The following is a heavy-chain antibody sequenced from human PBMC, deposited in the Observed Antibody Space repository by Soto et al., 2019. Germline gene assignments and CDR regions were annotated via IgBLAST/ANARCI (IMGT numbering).Heavy chain of an antibody. D-gene: IGHD6-19*01. CDR1: GYTFTSYG. V-gene: IGHV1-18*04. Sequence: ASVKVSCKASGYTFTSYGISWVRQAPGQGLEWMGWISAYNGNTNYAQKLQGRVTMTTDTSTSTAYMELRSLRSDDTAVYYCARDNSGWYRGYFQHWGQGTLVTVSS. CDR2: ISAYNGNT. J-gene: IGHJ1*01. CDR3: ARDNSGWYRGYFQH.